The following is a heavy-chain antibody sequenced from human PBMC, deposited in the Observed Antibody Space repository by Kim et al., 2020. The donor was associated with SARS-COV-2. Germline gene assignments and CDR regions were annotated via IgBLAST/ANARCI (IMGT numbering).Heavy chain of an antibody. J-gene: IGHJ6*02. Sequence: GGNTDYADSVNGRFTSSKDNRKNSLYLQMTSLRTEDTALYYCTKGTMDGWGQGTTVTVSS. V-gene: IGHV3-43*01. CDR2: GGNT. CDR3: TKGTMDG.